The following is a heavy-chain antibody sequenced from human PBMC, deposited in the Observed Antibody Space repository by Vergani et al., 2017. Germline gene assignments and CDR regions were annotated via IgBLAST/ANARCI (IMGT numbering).Heavy chain of an antibody. CDR3: ASRDITMVGVVIIRGYYYYGMDV. V-gene: IGHV1-69*01. CDR1: GGTFSSYA. Sequence: QVQLVQSGAEVKKPGSSVKVSCKASGGTFSSYAISWVRQAPGQGLEWMGGIIPIFGTANYAQKFQGRVTITADESTSTAYMELSSLRSEDTAVYYCASRDITMVGVVIIRGYYYYGMDVWGQGTTVTVSS. D-gene: IGHD3-3*01. J-gene: IGHJ6*02. CDR2: IIPIFGTA.